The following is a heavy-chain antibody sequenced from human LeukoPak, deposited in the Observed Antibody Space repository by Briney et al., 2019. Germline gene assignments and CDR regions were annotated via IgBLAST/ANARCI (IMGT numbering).Heavy chain of an antibody. CDR2: IRGGGAP. CDR3: ARCTIGDGSGWCTWFAP. J-gene: IGHJ5*02. Sequence: GGSLRLSCAASGFTFSSHTMNWVRQAPGKGLQWVSSIRGGGAPVYADSVKGRFTISRDDFKSTVFLQMDSLRPEDTAVYYCARCTIGDGSGWCTWFAPWGQGTLATVSS. CDR1: GFTFSSHT. V-gene: IGHV3-23*01. D-gene: IGHD6-19*01.